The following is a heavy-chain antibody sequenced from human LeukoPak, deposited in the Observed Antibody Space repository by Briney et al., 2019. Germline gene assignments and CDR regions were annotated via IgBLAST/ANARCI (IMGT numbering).Heavy chain of an antibody. CDR1: GFTFASYE. Sequence: GGSLRLSCTASGFTFASYEMNWVRQAPGKGLEWVSYIPCGGDTIYYADSVRGRFTISRDNAKNSLYLQMNSLRAEDTAIYYCVRGGYCSTNICYSLNAFDIWGQGTTVTVSS. V-gene: IGHV3-48*03. CDR3: VRGGYCSTNICYSLNAFDI. J-gene: IGHJ3*02. D-gene: IGHD2-2*01. CDR2: IPCGGDTI.